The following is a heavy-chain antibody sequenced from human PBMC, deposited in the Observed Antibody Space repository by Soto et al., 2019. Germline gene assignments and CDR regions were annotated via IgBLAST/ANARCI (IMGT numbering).Heavy chain of an antibody. V-gene: IGHV3-23*01. CDR2: ITYRGGRT. Sequence: EVHLLASGGGLVQPGGSLRLSCTASGFTFSSYAMTWVRQAPGRGLEGVSGITYRGGRTYYADSVKGRFTISRDNSKSTLYLQMNSLRAEDTAVYYCAKDTRYADYVRWFDSWGQGTLVTVSS. J-gene: IGHJ5*01. CDR1: GFTFSSYA. CDR3: AKDTRYADYVRWFDS. D-gene: IGHD4-17*01.